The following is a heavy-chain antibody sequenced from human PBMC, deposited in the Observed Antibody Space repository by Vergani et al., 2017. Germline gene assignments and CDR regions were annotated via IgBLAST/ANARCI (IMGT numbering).Heavy chain of an antibody. CDR3: ASFVDTAMDQNFAY. CDR2: IYTSGST. J-gene: IGHJ4*02. V-gene: IGHV4-61*02. D-gene: IGHD5-18*01. CDR1: GGSISSGSYY. Sequence: QVQLQESGPGLVKPSQTLSLTCTVSGGSISSGSYYWSWIRQPAGKGLEWIGRIYTSGSTNYNPSIKSRVTISVDTSKNQFSLKLSSVTAADTAVYYCASFVDTAMDQNFAYWGQGTLVTVSS.